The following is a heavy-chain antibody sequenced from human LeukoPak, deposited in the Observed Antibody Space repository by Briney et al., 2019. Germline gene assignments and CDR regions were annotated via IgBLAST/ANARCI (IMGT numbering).Heavy chain of an antibody. V-gene: IGHV3-21*01. CDR3: ARIPGADCSSTSCL. CDR2: ISSSSSYI. J-gene: IGHJ4*02. Sequence: GGSLRLSCAASGFTFSSYSMNWVRQAPGKGLEWVSSISSSSSYIYYADSVKGRFTTSRDNAKNSLYLQMNSLRAEDTAVYYCARIPGADCSSTSCLWGQGTLVTVSS. CDR1: GFTFSSYS. D-gene: IGHD2-2*01.